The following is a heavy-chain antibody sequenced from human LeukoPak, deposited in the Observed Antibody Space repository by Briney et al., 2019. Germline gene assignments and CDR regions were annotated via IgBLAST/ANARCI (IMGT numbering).Heavy chain of an antibody. V-gene: IGHV1-8*03. CDR3: ARDLGGSHGFDY. CDR2: MNPNSGNI. J-gene: IGHJ4*02. Sequence: PAASVKVSCKASGYTFTSYDINWVRQATGQGLEWMGWMNPNSGNIGYAQNFQGRVTITRDTSISTVYMELSSLRSEDTAVYYCARDLGGSHGFDYWGQGTLVTVSS. D-gene: IGHD1-26*01. CDR1: GYTFTSYD.